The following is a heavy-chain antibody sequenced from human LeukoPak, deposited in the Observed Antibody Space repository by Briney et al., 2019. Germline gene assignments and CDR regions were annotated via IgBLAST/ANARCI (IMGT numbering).Heavy chain of an antibody. Sequence: GGSLRLSCAVSGFTFSDYYMSWVRQAPGKGLEWVSVISGSGGSTYYADSMKGRFTISRDNSNNTLYLQMNSLRAEDTAVYYCAKQAVADYYFDYWGQGTLVTVSS. V-gene: IGHV3-23*01. J-gene: IGHJ4*02. CDR3: AKQAVADYYFDY. CDR2: ISGSGGST. D-gene: IGHD6-19*01. CDR1: GFTFSDYY.